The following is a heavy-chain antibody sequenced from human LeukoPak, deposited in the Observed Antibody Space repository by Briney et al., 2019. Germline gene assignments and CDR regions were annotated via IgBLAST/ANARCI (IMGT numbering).Heavy chain of an antibody. D-gene: IGHD3-22*01. CDR1: GYTFTCYG. J-gene: IGHJ5*02. CDR2: ISAYNGNT. Sequence: ASVKVSCKASGYTFTCYGISWVRQAPGQGLEWMGWISAYNGNTNYAQKFQGRVTITADESTSTAYMELSSLRSEDTAVYYCARDRYYDSSGYYISWFDPWGQGTLVTVSS. V-gene: IGHV1-18*01. CDR3: ARDRYYDSSGYYISWFDP.